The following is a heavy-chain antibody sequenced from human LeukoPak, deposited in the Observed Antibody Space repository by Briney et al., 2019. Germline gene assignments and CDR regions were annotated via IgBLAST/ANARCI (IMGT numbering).Heavy chain of an antibody. V-gene: IGHV3-30-3*01. Sequence: GGSLRLSCAASGFTFSSYAMHWVRHAPGKGREWVAVISYDGSNKYYADSVKGRFTISRDNSKNTLYLQMNSLRAEDTAVYYCARALLWFGELFRLPRSGMDVWGQGTTVTVSS. D-gene: IGHD3-10*01. CDR2: ISYDGSNK. J-gene: IGHJ6*02. CDR1: GFTFSSYA. CDR3: ARALLWFGELFRLPRSGMDV.